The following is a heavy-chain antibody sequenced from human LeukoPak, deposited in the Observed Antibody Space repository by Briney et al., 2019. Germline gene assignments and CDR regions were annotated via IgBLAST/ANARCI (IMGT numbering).Heavy chain of an antibody. CDR1: GFTFSSYA. Sequence: GGSLRLSCAASGFTFSSYAMSWVRRAPGKGLEWVSAISGSGGSTYYADSVKGRFTISRDNSKNTLYLQMNSLRAEDTAVYYCAKTYYYDSSGYYFDAFDIWGQGTMVTVSS. D-gene: IGHD3-22*01. CDR3: AKTYYYDSSGYYFDAFDI. V-gene: IGHV3-23*01. CDR2: ISGSGGST. J-gene: IGHJ3*02.